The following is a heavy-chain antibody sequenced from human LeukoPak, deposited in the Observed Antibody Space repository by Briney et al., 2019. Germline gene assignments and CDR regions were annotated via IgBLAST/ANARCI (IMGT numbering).Heavy chain of an antibody. CDR3: ATIILGYCSGGSCYSGSPRWFDP. D-gene: IGHD2-15*01. CDR1: GYTLTELS. Sequence: RASVKVSCKVSGYTLTELSMHWVRQAPGKGLEWMGGFDPEDGEPIYAQKFQGRVTMTEDTSTDTAYMELSSLRSEDTAVYYCATIILGYCSGGSCYSGSPRWFDPWGQGTLVTVSS. J-gene: IGHJ5*02. V-gene: IGHV1-24*01. CDR2: FDPEDGEP.